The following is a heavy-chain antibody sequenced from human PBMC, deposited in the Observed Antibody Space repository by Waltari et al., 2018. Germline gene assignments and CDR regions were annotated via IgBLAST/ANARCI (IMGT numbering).Heavy chain of an antibody. CDR2: IYHSGST. CDR1: GYSISSGYY. J-gene: IGHJ4*02. D-gene: IGHD3-16*01. Sequence: QVQLQESGPGLVQPSETLSLTCAVSGYSISSGYYWGWTRQPPGKGLEWIGSIYHSGSTYYNPSLKSRVTISVDTSKNQFSLKLSSVTAADTAVYYCARLPLGVSNFDYWGQGTLVTVSS. CDR3: ARLPLGVSNFDY. V-gene: IGHV4-38-2*01.